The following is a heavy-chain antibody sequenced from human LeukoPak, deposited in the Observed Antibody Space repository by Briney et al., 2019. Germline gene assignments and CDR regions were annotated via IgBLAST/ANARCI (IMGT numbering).Heavy chain of an antibody. V-gene: IGHV3-23*01. J-gene: IGHJ5*02. CDR2: INNVGGSS. D-gene: IGHD3-9*01. CDR3: AKKSSLIGYWNWFDP. CDR1: GFAFSDFA. Sequence: GGSLRLSCVVSGFAFSDFAMTWVRQAPGKGLEWVGYINNVGGSSYYGDSVRGRFSISRDNSKNTLYLQMSSLRAEDTAIYHCAKKSSLIGYWNWFDPWGQGTLVSVSS.